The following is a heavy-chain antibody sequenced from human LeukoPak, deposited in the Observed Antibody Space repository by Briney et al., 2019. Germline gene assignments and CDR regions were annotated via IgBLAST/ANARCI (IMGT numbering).Heavy chain of an antibody. CDR1: GGSISSYY. Sequence: SETLSLTCTVSGGSISSYYWSWIRQPAGKGLEWIGRIYTSGSTNYNPSLKSRVTMSVDTSKNQFSLKLSSVTAADTAVYYCARDQSLGYCSGGSCPDPYYYYGMDVWGQGTTVTVS. V-gene: IGHV4-4*07. CDR3: ARDQSLGYCSGGSCPDPYYYYGMDV. D-gene: IGHD2-15*01. CDR2: IYTSGST. J-gene: IGHJ6*02.